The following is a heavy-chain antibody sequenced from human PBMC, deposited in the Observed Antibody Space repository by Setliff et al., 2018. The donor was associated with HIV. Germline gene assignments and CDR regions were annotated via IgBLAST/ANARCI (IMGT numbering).Heavy chain of an antibody. D-gene: IGHD6-6*01. J-gene: IGHJ6*02. CDR1: GFTVSSNY. CDR3: ARDQSIFAESAIMAARPRYYYGMDV. V-gene: IGHV3-66*01. Sequence: GGSLRLSCAASGFTVSSNYMTWARQAPGKGLEWVSVIYTGGSTHYADSVKGRFVISRDNSKNTVYLQMNRLRVEDTAVYYCARDQSIFAESAIMAARPRYYYGMDVWGHGTTVTVSS. CDR2: IYTGGST.